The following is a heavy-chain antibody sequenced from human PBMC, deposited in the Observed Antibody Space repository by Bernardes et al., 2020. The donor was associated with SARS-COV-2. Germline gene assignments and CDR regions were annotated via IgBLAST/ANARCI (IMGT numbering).Heavy chain of an antibody. CDR2: IKGDGSQR. CDR1: GFTFSSYW. V-gene: IGHV3-7*01. D-gene: IGHD2-21*01. Sequence: GGSLRLSRAASGFTFSSYWMSWVRQAPGKGLEWVANIKGDGSQRSSVDSVRGRFTISRDNAKNLLYLQMNSLRVEDTAVYYCARDASEVMVAAEYFQHWGQGTLVTVSS. J-gene: IGHJ1*01. CDR3: ARDASEVMVAAEYFQH.